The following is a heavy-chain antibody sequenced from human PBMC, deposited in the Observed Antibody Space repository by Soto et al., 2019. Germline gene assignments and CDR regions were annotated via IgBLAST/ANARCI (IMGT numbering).Heavy chain of an antibody. CDR1: GYTFTRYD. V-gene: IGHV1-8*01. CDR3: ARPQYSSSWYFAFDI. D-gene: IGHD6-13*01. Sequence: ASVKVSCKASGYTFTRYDINWVRQATGQGLEWMGGMNPNCGKTGYAQKFQGRVTMTGNTSISTAYMELSSLRSEDTAVYYCARPQYSSSWYFAFDIWGQGTMVTVSS. J-gene: IGHJ3*02. CDR2: MNPNCGKT.